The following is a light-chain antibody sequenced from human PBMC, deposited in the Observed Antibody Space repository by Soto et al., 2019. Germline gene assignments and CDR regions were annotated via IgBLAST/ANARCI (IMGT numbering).Light chain of an antibody. J-gene: IGKJ2*01. CDR3: QQYNSYPYT. CDR1: QSISSW. Sequence: DIQMTQSPSTLSASVGDRVTITCRASQSISSWLAWYQQKPGKDPKLLIYKASSLASGDPSRFSGSGSGTELTLTITSLQPDDFATYYCQQYNSYPYTFGQGTKLEIK. V-gene: IGKV1-5*03. CDR2: KAS.